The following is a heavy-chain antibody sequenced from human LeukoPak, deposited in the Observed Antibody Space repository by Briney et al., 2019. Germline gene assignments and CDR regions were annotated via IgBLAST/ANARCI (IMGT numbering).Heavy chain of an antibody. Sequence: PSETLSLTCTVSGGSTGSSGYFCDWIRQPPGQGLEWIGSASYGGTTYFNPSLKSRITISVDTSKTHFSLNLYSVTAADTAVYYSARRGTYSPAGLDVWGQGTTVTVSS. D-gene: IGHD1-26*01. V-gene: IGHV4-39*02. CDR2: ASYGGTT. J-gene: IGHJ6*02. CDR1: GGSTGSSGYF. CDR3: ARRGTYSPAGLDV.